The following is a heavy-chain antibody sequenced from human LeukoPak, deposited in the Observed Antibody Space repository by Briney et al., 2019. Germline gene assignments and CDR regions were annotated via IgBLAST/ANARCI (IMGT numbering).Heavy chain of an antibody. Sequence: PGGSLRLSCAASGFTFSRNSMNWVRQAPGKGLEWVSSISTSSSYIYYADSLKGRFTISRDNSKSTLYLQMNSLRAEDTAVYYCARARSSYGYGDAFDIWGQGTMVTVSS. CDR1: GFTFSRNS. V-gene: IGHV3-21*01. CDR3: ARARSSYGYGDAFDI. D-gene: IGHD5-18*01. J-gene: IGHJ3*02. CDR2: ISTSSSYI.